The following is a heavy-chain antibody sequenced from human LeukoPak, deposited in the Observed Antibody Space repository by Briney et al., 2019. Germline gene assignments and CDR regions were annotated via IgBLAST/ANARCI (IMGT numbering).Heavy chain of an antibody. CDR1: GFTFGSYS. D-gene: IGHD3-22*01. CDR2: ISSSSSYI. J-gene: IGHJ4*02. Sequence: GGSLRLSCAASGFTFGSYSMNWVRQAPGKGLEWVSSISSSSSYIYYADSVKGRFTISRDNAKNSLYLQMNSLRAEDTAVYYCARDPPRYYYDSSGSLDYWGQGTLVTVSS. V-gene: IGHV3-21*01. CDR3: ARDPPRYYYDSSGSLDY.